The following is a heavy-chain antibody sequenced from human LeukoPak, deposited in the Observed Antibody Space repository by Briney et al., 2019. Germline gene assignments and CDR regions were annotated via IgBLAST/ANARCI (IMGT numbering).Heavy chain of an antibody. V-gene: IGHV4-59*01. D-gene: IGHD3-22*01. CDR2: IYYSGGT. CDR3: ARDLIDYYYGMDV. J-gene: IGHJ6*02. CDR1: GGSISSYY. Sequence: SETPSLTCTVSGGSISSYYWSWIRQPPGKGLEWIGYIYYSGGTNYNPSLKSRVTISVDTSKNQFSLKLSSVTAADTAVYYCARDLIDYYYGMDVWGQGTTVTVSS.